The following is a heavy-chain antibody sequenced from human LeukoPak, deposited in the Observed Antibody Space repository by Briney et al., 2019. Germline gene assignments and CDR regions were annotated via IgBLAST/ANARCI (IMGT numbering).Heavy chain of an antibody. J-gene: IGHJ4*02. D-gene: IGHD3-22*01. CDR2: IYHSGST. CDR3: ARVSVYYDSSGYYYLFDY. CDR1: GGSISSSNW. Sequence: SETLSLTCAVSGGSISSSNWWSWVRQPPGKGLEGIGEIYHSGSTNYNPSLKSRVTISVDKSKNQFSLKLSSVTAADTAVYYCARVSVYYDSSGYYYLFDYWGQGTLVTVSS. V-gene: IGHV4-4*02.